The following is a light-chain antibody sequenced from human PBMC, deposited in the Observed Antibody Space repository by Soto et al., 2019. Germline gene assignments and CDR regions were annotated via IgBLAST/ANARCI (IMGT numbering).Light chain of an antibody. CDR2: AVR. CDR1: NSDVGRYNS. J-gene: IGLJ3*02. Sequence: QSALTQPHSVSGSPGQSVTISRTGTNSDVGRYNSVSWYQQLPGKAPQLIISAVRQRPSGVPDRFSGSKSGNTASLTISGLQTDDEADYFCFSYTANDNWVFGGGTKVTVL. CDR3: FSYTANDNWV. V-gene: IGLV2-11*01.